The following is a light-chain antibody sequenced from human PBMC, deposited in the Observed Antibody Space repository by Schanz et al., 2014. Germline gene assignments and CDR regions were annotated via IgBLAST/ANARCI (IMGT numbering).Light chain of an antibody. CDR1: QSISSN. CDR3: QQFNDWPPAGT. V-gene: IGKV3-15*01. CDR2: GAS. Sequence: EVVMTQSPDTLSVSPGERATLSCRASQSISSNLAWYQQKPGQAPRLLIYGASTRVTGIPARFSGSGSGTEFTLTISSLQSEDFAVYFCQQFNDWPPAGTFGQGTKVEIK. J-gene: IGKJ1*01.